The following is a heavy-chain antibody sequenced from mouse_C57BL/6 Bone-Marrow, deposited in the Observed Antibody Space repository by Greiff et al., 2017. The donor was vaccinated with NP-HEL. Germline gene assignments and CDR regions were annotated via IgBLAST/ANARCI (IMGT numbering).Heavy chain of an antibody. CDR2: LDPENGDT. J-gene: IGHJ3*01. Sequence: VQLKQSGAELVRPGASVKLSCTASGFNIKDDYMHWVKQRPEQGLEWIGWLDPENGDTEYASKFQGKATITADPSSNPAYLQLSSLTSEDAAVYYCTTEDYSNYEGFAYWGQGTLVTVSA. CDR1: GFNIKDDY. D-gene: IGHD2-5*01. V-gene: IGHV14-4*01. CDR3: TTEDYSNYEGFAY.